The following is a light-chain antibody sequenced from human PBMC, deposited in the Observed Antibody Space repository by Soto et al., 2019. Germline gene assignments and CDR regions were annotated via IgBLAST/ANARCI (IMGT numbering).Light chain of an antibody. CDR1: QSINSD. CDR3: QQYNNWPVT. J-gene: IGKJ4*01. Sequence: EIVRTQSLATLSVSPGETTRVSCRASQSINSDVAWYQQKVGQTPRIVIHGASTRATGIAARFSGSGSGTEFTLTISGLQSEDFATYDCQQYNNWPVTFGGGTKGDIK. V-gene: IGKV3D-15*01. CDR2: GAS.